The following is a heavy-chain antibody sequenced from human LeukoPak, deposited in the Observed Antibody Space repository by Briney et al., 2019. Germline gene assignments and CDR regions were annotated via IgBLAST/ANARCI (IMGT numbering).Heavy chain of an antibody. CDR2: INHSGST. V-gene: IGHV4-34*01. Sequence: SETLSLTCAVYGGSFSGYYWSWIRQPPGKGLEWIGEINHSGSTNYNPSLKSRVTISVDTSKNQFSLKLSSVTAADTAVYYCARQQQLVRRMDYWGQGTLVTVSS. D-gene: IGHD6-13*01. CDR1: GGSFSGYY. CDR3: ARQQQLVRRMDY. J-gene: IGHJ4*02.